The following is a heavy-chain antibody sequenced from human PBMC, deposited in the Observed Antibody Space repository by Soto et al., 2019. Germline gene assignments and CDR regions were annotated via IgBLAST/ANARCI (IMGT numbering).Heavy chain of an antibody. CDR2: IKSKTDGGTT. J-gene: IGHJ6*03. CDR3: TLASYYYYMDV. V-gene: IGHV3-15*01. Sequence: GGSLRLSCAASGFTFSNAWMSWVRQAPGKGLEWVGRIKSKTDGGTTDYAAPVKGRFTISRDDSKNTLYLQMNSLKTGDTAVYYCTLASYYYYMDVWGKGTTVTVSS. CDR1: GFTFSNAW.